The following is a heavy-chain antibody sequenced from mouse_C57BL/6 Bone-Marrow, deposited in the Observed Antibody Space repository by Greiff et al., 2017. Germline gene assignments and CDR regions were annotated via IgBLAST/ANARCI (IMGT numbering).Heavy chain of an antibody. CDR3: ARRSYDGYDWYFDV. CDR2: ISSGGSYT. Sequence: VQRVESGGDLVKPGGSLKLSCAASGFTFSSYGMSWVRQTPDKRLEWVATISSGGSYTYYPDSVKGRFTISRDNAKNTLYLQMSSLKSEDTAMYYCARRSYDGYDWYFDVWGTGTTVTVSS. J-gene: IGHJ1*03. CDR1: GFTFSSYG. D-gene: IGHD2-3*01. V-gene: IGHV5-6*01.